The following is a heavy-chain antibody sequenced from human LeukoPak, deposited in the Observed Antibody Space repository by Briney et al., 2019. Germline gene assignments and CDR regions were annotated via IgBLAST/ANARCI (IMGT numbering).Heavy chain of an antibody. D-gene: IGHD3-16*01. Sequence: GGSLRLSCEASGFTFRSYPMHWVRQAPGRGLEWVSAISGSGGSTYYADSVKGRFTISRDNSKNTLYLQMNSLRAEDTAVYYCAKRLLNVSAFDIWGQGTMVTVSS. CDR2: ISGSGGST. CDR1: GFTFRSYP. CDR3: AKRLLNVSAFDI. V-gene: IGHV3-23*01. J-gene: IGHJ3*02.